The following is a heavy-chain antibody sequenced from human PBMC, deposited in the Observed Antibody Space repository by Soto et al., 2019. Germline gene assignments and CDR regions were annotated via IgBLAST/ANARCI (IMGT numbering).Heavy chain of an antibody. D-gene: IGHD1-26*01. CDR1: GYIFIHCF. CDR3: ARSLGETTSLFDY. V-gene: IGHV1-46*01. CDR2: INPSSGST. Sequence: QVQLVQSGAEVKQPGASVRLSCKASGYIFIHCFMHWVRQAPGQGLEWMGGINPSSGSTTYAQKFQGRVTVPRDTSTSTVYMELSGLGSEDTAMYYCARSLGETTSLFDYWGQGSLVTVSA. J-gene: IGHJ4*02.